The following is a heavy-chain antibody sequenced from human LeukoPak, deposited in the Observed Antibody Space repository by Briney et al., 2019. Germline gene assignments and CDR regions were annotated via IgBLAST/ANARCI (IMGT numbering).Heavy chain of an antibody. J-gene: IGHJ6*03. CDR3: ARDLGGYSDGSYYYYMDV. D-gene: IGHD5-18*01. Sequence: PSETLSLTCTVSGGSVSTYYWSWIRQPAGKGLEFIGRFFTSGTTGTTNYNPSLKSRVTMSLDTSKNQFSLKLSSVTAADTAVYYCARDLGGYSDGSYYYYMDVWGKGTTVTVSS. CDR1: GGSVSTYY. CDR2: FFTSGTTGTT. V-gene: IGHV4-4*07.